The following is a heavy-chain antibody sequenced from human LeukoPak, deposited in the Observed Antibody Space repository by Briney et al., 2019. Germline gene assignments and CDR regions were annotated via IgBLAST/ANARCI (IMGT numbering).Heavy chain of an antibody. CDR1: GGSISSSSYY. V-gene: IGHV4-39*07. CDR2: TYYSGST. J-gene: IGHJ4*02. CDR3: ASSPFAHDYSNYVFDY. Sequence: SETLSLTCTVSGGSISSSSYYWGWIRQPPGKGLEWIGSTYYSGSTYYNPSLKSRVTISVDTSKNQFSLKLSSVTAADTAVYYCASSPFAHDYSNYVFDYWGQGTLVTVSS. D-gene: IGHD4-11*01.